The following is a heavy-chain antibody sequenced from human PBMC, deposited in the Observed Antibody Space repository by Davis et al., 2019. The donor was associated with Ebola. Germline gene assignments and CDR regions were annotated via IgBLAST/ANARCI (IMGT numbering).Heavy chain of an antibody. J-gene: IGHJ4*02. V-gene: IGHV3-30*18. CDR3: AKNRGGLDY. Sequence: GESLKISCAASGFGFRTYSMHWVRQAPGKGLEWVAVISYDGSNKYYADSVKGRFTISRDNSKNTLYLQMNSLRAEDTAVYYCAKNRGGLDYWGQGTLVTVSS. CDR2: ISYDGSNK. D-gene: IGHD2/OR15-2a*01. CDR1: GFGFRTYS.